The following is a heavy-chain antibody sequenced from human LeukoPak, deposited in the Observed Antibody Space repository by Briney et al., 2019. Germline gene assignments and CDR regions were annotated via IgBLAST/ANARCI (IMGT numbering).Heavy chain of an antibody. J-gene: IGHJ5*02. CDR2: ISYDGSNK. Sequence: PGRSLRLSCAASGFTFSSYAMHWVRQAPGKGLEWVAVISYDGSNKYYADSVKGRFTISRDNSKNTLYLQMNSLRAEDTAVYYCARAGVLRYFDWLSGPFDWFDPWGQGTLVTVSS. V-gene: IGHV3-30-3*01. CDR1: GFTFSSYA. D-gene: IGHD3-9*01. CDR3: ARAGVLRYFDWLSGPFDWFDP.